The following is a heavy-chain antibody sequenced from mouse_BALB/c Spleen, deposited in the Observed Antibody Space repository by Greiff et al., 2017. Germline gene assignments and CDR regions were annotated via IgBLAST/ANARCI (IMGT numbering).Heavy chain of an antibody. CDR1: GFNIKDYY. V-gene: IGHV14-4*02. D-gene: IGHD2-2*01. J-gene: IGHJ1*01. CDR2: IDPENGDT. Sequence: VQLQQSGAELVRSGASVKLSCTASGFNIKDYYMHWVKQRPEQGLEWIGWIDPENGDTEYAPKFQGKATMTADTSSNTAYLQLSSLTSEDTAVYYCNGGYYWYFDVWGAGTTVTVSS. CDR3: NGGYYWYFDV.